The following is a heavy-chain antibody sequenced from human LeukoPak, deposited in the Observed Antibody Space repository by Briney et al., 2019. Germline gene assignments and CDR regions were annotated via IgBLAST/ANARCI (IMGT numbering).Heavy chain of an antibody. CDR3: AKATTASPRNFDY. CDR2: ISTSGGST. CDR1: GFTFSSYA. D-gene: IGHD2-21*02. J-gene: IGHJ4*02. Sequence: GGSLRLSCAASGFTFSSYAMSWVRQAPGKGLEWVSSISTSGGSTYYADSVKGRFTISRDNSKNTLHLQMNSLRAEDTAVYYCAKATTASPRNFDYWGQGTLVTVSS. V-gene: IGHV3-23*01.